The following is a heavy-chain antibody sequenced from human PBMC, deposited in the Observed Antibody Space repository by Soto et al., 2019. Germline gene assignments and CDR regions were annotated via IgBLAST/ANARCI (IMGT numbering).Heavy chain of an antibody. D-gene: IGHD6-6*01. J-gene: IGHJ6*02. V-gene: IGHV1-18*04. Sequence: ASVKVSCKASGYTFTSYGISWVRQAPGQGLEWMGWISAYNGNTNYAQKLQGRVTMTTDTSTSTAYMELRSLRSDDTAVYYCARDPRSIAARYYYYYGMDVWGQGTTVTVS. CDR3: ARDPRSIAARYYYYYGMDV. CDR2: ISAYNGNT. CDR1: GYTFTSYG.